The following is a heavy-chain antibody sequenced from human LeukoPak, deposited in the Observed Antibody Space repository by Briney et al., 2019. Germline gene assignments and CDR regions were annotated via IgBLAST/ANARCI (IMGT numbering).Heavy chain of an antibody. V-gene: IGHV1-8*01. CDR2: MNPNSGNT. J-gene: IGHJ5*02. CDR1: GYTFTSYD. Sequence: GASVEVSCKASGYTFTSYDINWVRQATGQGLEWMGWMNPNSGNTGYAQKFQGRVTMTRNTSISTAYMELSSLRSEDTAVYYCARGPPRYSSSWQEDENWFDPWGQGTLVTVSS. D-gene: IGHD6-13*01. CDR3: ARGPPRYSSSWQEDENWFDP.